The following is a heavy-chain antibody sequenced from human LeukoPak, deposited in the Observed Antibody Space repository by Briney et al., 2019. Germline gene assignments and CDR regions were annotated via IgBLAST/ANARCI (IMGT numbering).Heavy chain of an antibody. V-gene: IGHV3-7*03. J-gene: IGHJ4*02. D-gene: IGHD5-24*01. CDR1: GFMFSSNW. Sequence: GGALRLSCAASGFMFSSNWMSWVRLAPGKGLEWVANIKEDGTETYYVDSVKGRFTISRDNAKNSLYLQMNSLRVEDTAVYYCAKEGRSLQTYWGQGTLVTVSS. CDR3: AKEGRSLQTY. CDR2: IKEDGTET.